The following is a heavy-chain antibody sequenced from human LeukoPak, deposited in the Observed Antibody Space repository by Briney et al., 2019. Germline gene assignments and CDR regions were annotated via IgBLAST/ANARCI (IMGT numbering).Heavy chain of an antibody. V-gene: IGHV3-48*01. CDR2: ISSSSSTI. J-gene: IGHJ6*03. D-gene: IGHD6-19*01. CDR1: GFTFCSYS. CDR3: AREGKIAVAGKWFTPGDYYYCMDV. Sequence: PGGSLRLSCAASGFTFCSYSMNWVRQAPGKGREWGSYISSSSSTIYYADSVKGRFTISRDNAKNSLYLQMNSLRAEDTAVYYCAREGKIAVAGKWFTPGDYYYCMDVWGKGTTATVSS.